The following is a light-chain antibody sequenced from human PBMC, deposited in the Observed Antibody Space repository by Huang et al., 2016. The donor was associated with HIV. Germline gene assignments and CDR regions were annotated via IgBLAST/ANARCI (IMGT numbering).Light chain of an antibody. CDR2: EAS. V-gene: IGKV3D-20*01. J-gene: IGKJ4*01. CDR3: QQYGSSPLT. CDR1: QRLSSSY. Sequence: EIVLTQSPATLFLSPGESATLSCGASQRLSSSYLAWYQQNPGLAPRLLIYEASNRATGIPDRFSGSGSGTDFTLTISRLEPEDFAVYYCQQYGSSPLTFGGGTKVEIK.